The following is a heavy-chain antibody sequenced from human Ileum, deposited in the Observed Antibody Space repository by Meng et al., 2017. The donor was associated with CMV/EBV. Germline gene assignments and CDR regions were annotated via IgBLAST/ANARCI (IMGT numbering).Heavy chain of an antibody. D-gene: IGHD1-26*01. CDR2: IYYRGNN. J-gene: IGHJ3*02. CDR3: ARVLIVGDYADAFDI. Sequence: GSLRLSCTVSGGSINSTTYYWAWIRQPPGKGLEWIGSIYYRGNNYYNPSLKSRVTLSLDTSKRQLSLKLSSVTAADTAVYYCARVLIVGDYADAFDIWGQGTKVTVSS. CDR1: GGSINSTTYY. V-gene: IGHV4-39*07.